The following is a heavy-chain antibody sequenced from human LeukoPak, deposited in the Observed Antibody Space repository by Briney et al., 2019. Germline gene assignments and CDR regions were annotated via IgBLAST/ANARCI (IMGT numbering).Heavy chain of an antibody. J-gene: IGHJ3*02. D-gene: IGHD6-13*01. CDR1: GGSISSRGCY. Sequence: SETLSLTCTLSGGSISSRGCYCSWIRQHPGKGLEWIGYIYYRGSTYYNPSLKSRVTISVDTSKNQFSLRLTSVTAADTAVYYCASTAGAENAALDIWGQGTMVTVSS. CDR2: IYYRGST. CDR3: ASTAGAENAALDI. V-gene: IGHV4-31*02.